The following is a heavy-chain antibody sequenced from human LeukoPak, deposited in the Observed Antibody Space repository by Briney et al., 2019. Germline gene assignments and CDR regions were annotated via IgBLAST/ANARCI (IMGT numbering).Heavy chain of an antibody. Sequence: GGSLRLSCAASGFTFSSYAMSWVRQAPGKGLEWVSDINGSGGSTYYADSVKGRFTISRDNFKNTLYLQMNSLRAEDTAVYYCAKAAGSDTAPYYWGQGTLVTVSS. D-gene: IGHD3-10*01. J-gene: IGHJ4*02. CDR1: GFTFSSYA. CDR2: INGSGGST. CDR3: AKAAGSDTAPYY. V-gene: IGHV3-23*01.